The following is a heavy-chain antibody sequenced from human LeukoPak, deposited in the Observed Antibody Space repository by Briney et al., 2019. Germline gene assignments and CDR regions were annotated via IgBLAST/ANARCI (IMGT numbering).Heavy chain of an antibody. CDR2: FDPEDGET. Sequence: ASVKVSCKVSGYTLTELSMHWVRQAPGKGLEWMGGFDPEDGETIYAQKFQGRVTMAEDTSTDTAYMELSSLRSEDTAVYYCATIRNSYYYYYMDVWGKGTTVTVSS. V-gene: IGHV1-24*01. CDR3: ATIRNSYYYYYMDV. J-gene: IGHJ6*03. D-gene: IGHD4-23*01. CDR1: GYTLTELS.